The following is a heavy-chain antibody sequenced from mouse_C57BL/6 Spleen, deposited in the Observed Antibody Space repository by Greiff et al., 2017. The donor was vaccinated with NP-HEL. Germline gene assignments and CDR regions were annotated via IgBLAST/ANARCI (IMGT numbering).Heavy chain of an antibody. D-gene: IGHD5-1*01. CDR2: ILPGSGST. J-gene: IGHJ1*03. V-gene: IGHV1-9*01. Sequence: QVQLQQPGTELVKPGASVKLSCKASGYTFTSYWMHWVKQRPGHGLEWIGEILPGSGSTNYNEKFKGKATFTADTSSNTAYMQLSSLTTEDSAIYYCARVRVRKGYFDVWGTGTTVTVSS. CDR1: GYTFTSYW. CDR3: ARVRVRKGYFDV.